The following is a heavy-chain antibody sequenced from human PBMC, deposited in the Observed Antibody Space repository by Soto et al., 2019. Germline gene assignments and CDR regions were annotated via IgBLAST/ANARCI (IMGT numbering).Heavy chain of an antibody. J-gene: IGHJ6*03. Sequence: GGSLRLSCAASGFTFSNAWMSWVRQAPGKGLEWVGRIKSKTDGGTTDYAAPVKGRFTISRDDSKNTLYLQMNSLKTEDTAVYYCTTDPGSRFLEWLKPHMDVWGKGTTVTVSS. D-gene: IGHD3-3*01. CDR2: IKSKTDGGTT. CDR1: GFTFSNAW. V-gene: IGHV3-15*01. CDR3: TTDPGSRFLEWLKPHMDV.